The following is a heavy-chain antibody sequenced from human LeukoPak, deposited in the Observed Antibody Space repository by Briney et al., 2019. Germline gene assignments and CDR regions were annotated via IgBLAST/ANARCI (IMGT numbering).Heavy chain of an antibody. D-gene: IGHD6-19*01. V-gene: IGHV3-23*01. J-gene: IGHJ4*02. CDR2: ISDSGDIT. CDR3: AKDARRTSGWYFFDY. CDR1: GFAFSNQA. Sequence: GGSLRLSCAASGFAFSNQAMGWVRQASGKGLEWVSVISDSGDITYYADSVKGRSTISRDNSKNTLFLQMNSLRAEDTAVYYCAKDARRTSGWYFFDYWGQGTLVTVSS.